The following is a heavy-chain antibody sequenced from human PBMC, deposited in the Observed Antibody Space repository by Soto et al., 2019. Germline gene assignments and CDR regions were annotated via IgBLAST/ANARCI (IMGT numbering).Heavy chain of an antibody. V-gene: IGHV1-69*12. CDR1: GGTFSSYT. D-gene: IGHD5-12*01. Sequence: QVQLVQSGAELKKPGSSVTVSCKASGGTFSSYTISWVRQAPGQGLEWMGGIIPIFGTANYAQKFQGRVTITADESTSTAYMELSSLRSEYTAVYYCARGNHRWLQLWYFDLWGRGTLVTVSS. CDR3: ARGNHRWLQLWYFDL. CDR2: IIPIFGTA. J-gene: IGHJ2*01.